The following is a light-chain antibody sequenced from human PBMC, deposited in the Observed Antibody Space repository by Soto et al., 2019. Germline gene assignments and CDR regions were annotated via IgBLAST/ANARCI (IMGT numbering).Light chain of an antibody. CDR2: DAS. CDR1: QSVRSY. Sequence: ESMSTQSPANLSLSPVARDPLSRRASQSVRSYLAWYQQKPGQAPRLLIYDASNRAPGIPARFSGSGSGTDFTLTISRLGPEDFAVYHCQQYGSSPLITFGQGTRLEIK. J-gene: IGKJ5*01. CDR3: QQYGSSPLIT. V-gene: IGKV3-11*01.